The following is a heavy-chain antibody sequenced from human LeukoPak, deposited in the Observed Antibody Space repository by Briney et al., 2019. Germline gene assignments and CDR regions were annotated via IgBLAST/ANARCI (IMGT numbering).Heavy chain of an antibody. J-gene: IGHJ6*02. CDR3: ARLGVNYDILTGYSYYGMDV. D-gene: IGHD3-9*01. CDR2: IYYSGST. V-gene: IGHV4-59*01. CDR1: GGSFSGYY. Sequence: SETLSLTCAVYGGSFSGYYWSWIRQPPGKGLEWIGYIYYSGSTNYNPSLKSRVTISVDTSKNQFSLKLSSVTAADTAVYYCARLGVNYDILTGYSYYGMDVWGQGTTVTVSS.